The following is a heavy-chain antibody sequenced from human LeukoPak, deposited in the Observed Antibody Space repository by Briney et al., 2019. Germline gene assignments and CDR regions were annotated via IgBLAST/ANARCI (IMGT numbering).Heavy chain of an antibody. Sequence: GASVKVSCKASGYTFTSYGISWVRQAPGQGLEWMGWISAYNGNTNYAQKLQGRVTMTTDTSTSTAYMELRSLRSDDTAVYYCARDPYCGGDCYLEYGDVYYYYYMDVWGKGTTVTVSS. CDR3: ARDPYCGGDCYLEYGDVYYYYYMDV. D-gene: IGHD2-21*02. V-gene: IGHV1-18*01. CDR1: GYTFTSYG. CDR2: ISAYNGNT. J-gene: IGHJ6*03.